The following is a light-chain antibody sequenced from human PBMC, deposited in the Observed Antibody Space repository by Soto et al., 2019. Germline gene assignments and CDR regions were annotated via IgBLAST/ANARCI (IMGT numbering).Light chain of an antibody. V-gene: IGKV3-15*01. Sequence: ETVLTQSPATLSLSPGERATLSCRASQSVSRYLAWYQQKPGQAPRLLIYGASTRATGIPARFSGSGSGTEFTLTISSLQSEDFAVYYCQQYNNWPPITFGQGTRLEIK. CDR2: GAS. CDR1: QSVSRY. J-gene: IGKJ5*01. CDR3: QQYNNWPPIT.